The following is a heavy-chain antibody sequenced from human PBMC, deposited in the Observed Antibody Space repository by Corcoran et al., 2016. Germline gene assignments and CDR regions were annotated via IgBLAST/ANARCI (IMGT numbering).Heavy chain of an antibody. CDR2: ISRSSRYI. CDR3: ATQEYYYDSSDYLWDDAFDS. V-gene: IGHV3-21*01. J-gene: IGHJ3*02. CDR1: GFTFSSYS. D-gene: IGHD3-22*01. Sequence: EVQLVESGGGLVKPGGSLRLCCAASGFTFSSYSMNWVRQAPGNGLEWVSSISRSSRYIYYAESLKGRFTISRDNAQNSLYLQMNSLRPEDMAVYYCATQEYYYDSSDYLWDDAFDSWGQGTMVTVSS.